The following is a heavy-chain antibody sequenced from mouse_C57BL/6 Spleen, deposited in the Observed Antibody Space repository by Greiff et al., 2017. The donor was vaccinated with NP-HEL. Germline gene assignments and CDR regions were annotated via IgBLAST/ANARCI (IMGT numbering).Heavy chain of an antibody. Sequence: VKLMESGPELVKPGASVKISCKASGYAFSSSWMNWVKQRPGKGLEWIGRIYPGDGDTNYNGKFKGKATLTADKSSSTAYMQLSSLTSEDSAVYFCARELGLDYWGQGTTLTVSS. D-gene: IGHD4-1*01. V-gene: IGHV1-82*01. CDR1: GYAFSSSW. CDR2: IYPGDGDT. J-gene: IGHJ2*01. CDR3: ARELGLDY.